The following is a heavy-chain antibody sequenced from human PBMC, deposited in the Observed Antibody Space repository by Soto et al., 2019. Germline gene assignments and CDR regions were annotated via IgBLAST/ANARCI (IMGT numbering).Heavy chain of an antibody. CDR3: VGSGHTFGGVI. J-gene: IGHJ4*02. Sequence: SETLSLTCTVSGASMSDYYGTWIRQPPGRGLEWIGFMHSSGNANYSSSLKGRATISVDTYNNQFSLILASVTAADTAVYYCVGSGHTFGGVIWGQGTLVTVSS. D-gene: IGHD3-16*01. V-gene: IGHV4-59*01. CDR1: GASMSDYY. CDR2: MHSSGNA.